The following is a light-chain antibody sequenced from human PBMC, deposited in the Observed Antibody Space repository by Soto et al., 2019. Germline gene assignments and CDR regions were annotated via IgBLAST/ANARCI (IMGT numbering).Light chain of an antibody. CDR3: QQLNSYPIT. CDR1: QGISSY. Sequence: DIQLTQSPSFLSASVGDRVTITCRASQGISSYLAWYQQKPGKAPKLLIYAASTLQSVVPSRFSGSGSGTEFTLTISSLQPEDVATYYCQQLNSYPITFGQGTRLEIK. V-gene: IGKV1-9*01. CDR2: AAS. J-gene: IGKJ5*01.